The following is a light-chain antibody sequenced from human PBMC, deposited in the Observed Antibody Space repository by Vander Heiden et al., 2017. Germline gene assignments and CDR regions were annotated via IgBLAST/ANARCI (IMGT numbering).Light chain of an antibody. CDR1: SSDVGLYNY. CDR2: DVS. J-gene: IGLJ1*01. Sequence: SALPQPASMSGSPGQSITISCTATSSDVGLYNYVSWYQQLPVIAPKVLIHDVSTRPSGVSHRFSGSKTGNTTALTISGLQTEDEAHYYCSSYTSITTLVFGTGTKVTVL. V-gene: IGLV2-14*03. CDR3: SSYTSITTLV.